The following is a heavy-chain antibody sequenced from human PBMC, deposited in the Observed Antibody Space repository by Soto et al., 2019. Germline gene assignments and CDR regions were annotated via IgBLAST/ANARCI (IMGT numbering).Heavy chain of an antibody. CDR1: GGSISSGDYY. J-gene: IGHJ5*02. D-gene: IGHD1-1*01. CDR3: ARDSEQTVGWFDP. V-gene: IGHV4-30-4*01. CDR2: IYYSGST. Sequence: QVQLQESGPGLVKPSQTLSLTCTVYGGSISSGDYYWSWIRQPPGKGLEWIGYIYYSGSTYYNPSLKSRVTISVDTSKNQFSLKLSSVTAAETAVYYCARDSEQTVGWFDPWGQGTLVTVSS.